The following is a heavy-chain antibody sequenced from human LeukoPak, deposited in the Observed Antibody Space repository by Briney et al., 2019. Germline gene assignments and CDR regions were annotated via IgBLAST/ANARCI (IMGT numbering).Heavy chain of an antibody. CDR1: GFPFSSYS. V-gene: IGHV3-21*01. Sequence: PGGSLRLSCAASGFPFSSYSMHWVRQAPGKGLEWVSSISSSSSYIYYADSVKGRFTISRDNAKNSLYLQMNSLRAEDTAVYYCAGDGDNWLDPWGQGILVTVSS. J-gene: IGHJ5*02. CDR2: ISSSSSYI. CDR3: AGDGDNWLDP. D-gene: IGHD3-16*01.